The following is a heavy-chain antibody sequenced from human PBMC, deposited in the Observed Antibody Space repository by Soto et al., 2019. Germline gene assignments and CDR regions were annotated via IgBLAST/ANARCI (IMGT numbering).Heavy chain of an antibody. V-gene: IGHV1-3*01. J-gene: IGHJ3*02. D-gene: IGHD5-12*01. CDR2: INAGNGNT. CDR3: ARGYGREGAFDI. CDR1: GYTFTSYA. Sequence: ASVKVSCKASGYTFTSYAMHWVRQAPGQRLEWMGWINAGNGNTKYSQKFQGRVTITRDTSASTAYMELSSLRSEDTAVYYCARGYGREGAFDIWGQGTMDTVSS.